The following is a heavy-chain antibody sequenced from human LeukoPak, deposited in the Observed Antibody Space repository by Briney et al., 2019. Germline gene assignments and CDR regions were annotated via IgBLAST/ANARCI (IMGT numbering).Heavy chain of an antibody. J-gene: IGHJ4*02. V-gene: IGHV5-51*01. CDR3: ARLRGRYPKGLFDY. CDR1: GYSFTSYW. Sequence: GESLKISCEASGYSFTSYWIGWVRQMPGKGLEWMGVIYPADSYTRYSPSFQGQVTISADKSISTAYLQWSSLKASDTAMYYCARLRGRYPKGLFDYWGQGTLVTVSS. CDR2: IYPADSYT. D-gene: IGHD1-26*01.